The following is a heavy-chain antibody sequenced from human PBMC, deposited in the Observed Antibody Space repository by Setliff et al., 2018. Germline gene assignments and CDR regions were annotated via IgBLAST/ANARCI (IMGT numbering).Heavy chain of an antibody. Sequence: TLSLTCTVSGDSISSTSYQWGWVRQPPGKGLEWIGSIYYTGTAYYNPSLRSRVTISVDTSKNQFSLQVTSLAATDTALYFCARHEFVGGYYGSVTYRHFDYWGQGILVTVSS. CDR2: IYYTGTA. CDR1: GDSISSTSYQ. J-gene: IGHJ4*02. CDR3: ARHEFVGGYYGSVTYRHFDY. D-gene: IGHD3-10*01. V-gene: IGHV4-39*01.